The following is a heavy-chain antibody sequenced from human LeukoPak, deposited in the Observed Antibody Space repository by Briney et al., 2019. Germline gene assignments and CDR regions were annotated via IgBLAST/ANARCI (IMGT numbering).Heavy chain of an antibody. CDR1: GFTFANYA. D-gene: IGHD1-26*01. CDR3: ARDDKWAFDY. J-gene: IGHJ4*02. Sequence: PGGSLRLSCAASGFTFANYALNWFRYTPGKGLEWLSYISSTSAIYYADSVKGRFTISRDNAKKSLYLQMNSLRAEDTAVYYCARDDKWAFDYWGQGTLVTVSS. V-gene: IGHV3-69-1*02. CDR2: ISSTSAI.